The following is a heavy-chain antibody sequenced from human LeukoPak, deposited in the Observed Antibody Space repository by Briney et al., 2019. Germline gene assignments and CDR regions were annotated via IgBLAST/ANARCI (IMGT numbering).Heavy chain of an antibody. CDR1: GGSISSYY. J-gene: IGHJ4*02. V-gene: IGHV4-4*07. CDR3: ARDGKWLLPFDY. Sequence: SETLSLTCTVSGGSISSYYWSWIRQLAGKGLEWIGRIYTSGSTNYNPSLKSRVTMSVDTSKNQFSLKLSSVTAADTAVYYCARDGKWLLPFDYWGQGTLVTVSS. D-gene: IGHD3-22*01. CDR2: IYTSGST.